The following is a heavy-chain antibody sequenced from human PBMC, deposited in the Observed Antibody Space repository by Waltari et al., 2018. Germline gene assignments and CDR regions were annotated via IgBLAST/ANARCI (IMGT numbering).Heavy chain of an antibody. CDR3: ARGAFRRIVVVIGGLIDY. V-gene: IGHV1-46*01. J-gene: IGHJ4*02. CDR2: TNPSGGST. D-gene: IGHD2-21*01. CDR1: GYTFTSYY. Sequence: QVQLVQSGAEVKKPGASVKVSCKASGYTFTSYYMHWVRQAPGQGLEWMGITNPSGGSTSYAQKFQGRVTITRDTSTSTVYMELSSLRSEDTAVYYCARGAFRRIVVVIGGLIDYWGQGTLVTVSS.